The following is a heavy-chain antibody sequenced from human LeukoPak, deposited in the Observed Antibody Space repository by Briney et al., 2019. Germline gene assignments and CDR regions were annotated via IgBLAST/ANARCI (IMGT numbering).Heavy chain of an antibody. D-gene: IGHD6-13*01. V-gene: IGHV1-69*05. CDR1: GATFNSYA. Sequence: SVKVSCKASGATFNSYAFSWVRQAPGQGLEWMGGIIPVSGTANYAQKFQGRVTMTRDMSTSTVYMELSSLRSEDTAVYYCATDGSIAAAGPLGYWGQGTLVTVSS. CDR2: IIPVSGTA. J-gene: IGHJ4*02. CDR3: ATDGSIAAAGPLGY.